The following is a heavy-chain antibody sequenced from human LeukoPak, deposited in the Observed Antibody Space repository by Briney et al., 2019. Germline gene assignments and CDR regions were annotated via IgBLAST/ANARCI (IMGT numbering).Heavy chain of an antibody. D-gene: IGHD3-10*01. CDR2: ISDSGART. J-gene: IGHJ4*02. CDR3: ARGRGVVAPR. Sequence: PGGSLRLSCAASGFTFSTYAMFWVRQPPGKGLEWVSTISDSGARTYYADSVKGRFTISRDNSRDTLYLQMSSLRAEDTAIYYCARGRGVVAPRWGQGTLVTVSS. CDR1: GFTFSTYA. V-gene: IGHV3-23*01.